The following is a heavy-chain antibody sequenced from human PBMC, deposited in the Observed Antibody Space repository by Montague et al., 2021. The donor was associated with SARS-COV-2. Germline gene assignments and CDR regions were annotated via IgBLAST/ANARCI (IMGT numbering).Heavy chain of an antibody. D-gene: IGHD3-22*01. Sequence: SETLSLTCAVYDGSFSDYSWTWIRQPPGKGLEWIGEINHRGSTNYKPSLKSRVTISVDTSKNQFSLKMTSVTAADTAVYYCARGRQHTNMVVVVVTGGEYYFDFWGKGTLVAVSS. J-gene: IGHJ4*02. CDR2: INHRGST. CDR3: ARGRQHTNMVVVVVTGGEYYFDF. V-gene: IGHV4-34*01. CDR1: DGSFSDYS.